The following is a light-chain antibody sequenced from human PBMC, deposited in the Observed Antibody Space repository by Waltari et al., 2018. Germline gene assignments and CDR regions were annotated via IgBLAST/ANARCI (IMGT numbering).Light chain of an antibody. V-gene: IGLV3-21*04. CDR1: AIGVNS. Sequence: SYVLTQPPSVSAAPGETARITCDGNAIGVNSVNCHQQRPGQAPVLIMSDDRDRPTGIPERFSGSNSANTATLTITRVEVGDEADYHCQVWVSGDDHPVVFGGGTKLTVL. J-gene: IGLJ3*02. CDR3: QVWVSGDDHPVV. CDR2: DDR.